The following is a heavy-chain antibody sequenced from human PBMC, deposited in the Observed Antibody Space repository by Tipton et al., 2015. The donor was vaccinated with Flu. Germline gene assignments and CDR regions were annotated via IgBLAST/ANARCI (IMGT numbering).Heavy chain of an antibody. D-gene: IGHD5-12*01. CDR1: GDSISSDYY. CDR2: VSRPGST. J-gene: IGHJ4*02. Sequence: TLSLTCAVSGDSISSDYYWGWIRQFPGKGLEWIGTVSRPGSTVYNPSLKSRVTISIDTSKNQFSLKVSSLTAADTAVYYCARGSGYANVYLDSWGQGTLVAVSS. V-gene: IGHV4-38-2*01. CDR3: ARGSGYANVYLDS.